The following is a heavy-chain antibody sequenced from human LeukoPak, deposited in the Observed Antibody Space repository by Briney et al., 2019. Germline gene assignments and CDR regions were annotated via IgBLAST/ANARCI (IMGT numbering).Heavy chain of an antibody. CDR2: MNPNSGNT. D-gene: IGHD6-19*01. CDR1: GYTFTSYD. V-gene: IGHV1-8*01. Sequence: GASVKVSCKASGYTFTSYDINWVRQATGQGLEWMGWMNPNSGNTGYAQKFQGRVTMTRNTSISTAYMELSSLRSEDTAVYYCARSPPSSPIAVAGKWFDPWGQGTLVTVSS. CDR3: ARSPPSSPIAVAGKWFDP. J-gene: IGHJ5*02.